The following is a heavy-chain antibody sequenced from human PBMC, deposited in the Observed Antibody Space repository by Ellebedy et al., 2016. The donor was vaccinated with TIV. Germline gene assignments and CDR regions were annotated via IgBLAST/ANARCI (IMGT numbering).Heavy chain of an antibody. CDR2: IYPGDSDT. CDR1: GYSFTSYW. V-gene: IGHV5-51*01. Sequence: GESLKISXKASGYSFTSYWIGWVRQMPGKGLEWMGIIYPGDSDTRYSPSFQGQVTISADKSISTAYLQWSSLKASDTAMYYCARVCSSTSCYDYYYMDVWGKGTTVTVSS. CDR3: ARVCSSTSCYDYYYMDV. J-gene: IGHJ6*03. D-gene: IGHD2-2*01.